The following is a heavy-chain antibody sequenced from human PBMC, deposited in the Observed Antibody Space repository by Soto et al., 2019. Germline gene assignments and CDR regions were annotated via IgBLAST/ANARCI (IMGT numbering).Heavy chain of an antibody. CDR2: ISGSGGST. V-gene: IGHV3-23*01. Sequence: GGSLRLSCAASGFTFSSYAMSWVRQAPGKGLEWVSAISGSGGSTYYADSVKGQFTISRDNSKNTLYLQMNSLRAEDTAVYYCAKDPSLITIFGVVIGNYFDYWGQGTLVTVSS. CDR3: AKDPSLITIFGVVIGNYFDY. CDR1: GFTFSSYA. J-gene: IGHJ4*02. D-gene: IGHD3-3*01.